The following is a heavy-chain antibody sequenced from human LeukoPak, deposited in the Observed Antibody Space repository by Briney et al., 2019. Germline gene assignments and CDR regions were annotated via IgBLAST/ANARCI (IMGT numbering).Heavy chain of an antibody. Sequence: PSETLSLTCAVYDGSFSGYYWSWIRQPPGKGLEWIGEINHSGSTNYNPSLKSRVTISLDTSKNQFSLKLSSVTAADTAVYYCASGEQWLTENNWFDPWGQGTLVTVSS. V-gene: IGHV4-34*01. CDR2: INHSGST. J-gene: IGHJ5*02. CDR1: DGSFSGYY. D-gene: IGHD6-19*01. CDR3: ASGEQWLTENNWFDP.